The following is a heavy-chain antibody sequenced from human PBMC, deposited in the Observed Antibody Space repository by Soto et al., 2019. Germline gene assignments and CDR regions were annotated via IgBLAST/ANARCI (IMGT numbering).Heavy chain of an antibody. J-gene: IGHJ4*02. V-gene: IGHV4-39*01. CDR1: AASINSNVHC. Sequence: PETLSLTCTVSAASINSNVHCWGWVRQSPGKGLEWIASVFYTGSPYHNPSLESRVSISVDTSDNQFSLKVTSVTAADTGIYYFSRHPLGGYAFVSWGQGILVT. CDR2: VFYTGSP. D-gene: IGHD1-26*01. CDR3: SRHPLGGYAFVS.